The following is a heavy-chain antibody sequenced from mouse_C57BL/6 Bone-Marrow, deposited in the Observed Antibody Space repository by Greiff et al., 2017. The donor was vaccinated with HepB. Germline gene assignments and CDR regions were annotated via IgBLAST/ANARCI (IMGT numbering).Heavy chain of an antibody. D-gene: IGHD2-3*01. CDR1: GFNIKDYY. CDR3: ARSYDGYYDFYYAMDY. Sequence: EVMLVESGAELVKPGASVKLSCTASGFNIKDYYMHWVKQRTEQGLEWIGRIDPEDGETKYAPKFQGKATITADTSSNTAYLQLSSLTSEDTAVYYCARSYDGYYDFYYAMDYWGQGTSVTVSS. V-gene: IGHV14-2*01. J-gene: IGHJ4*01. CDR2: IDPEDGET.